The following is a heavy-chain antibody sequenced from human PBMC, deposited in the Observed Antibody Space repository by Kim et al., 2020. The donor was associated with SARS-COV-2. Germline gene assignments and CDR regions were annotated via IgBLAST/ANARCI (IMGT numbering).Heavy chain of an antibody. CDR3: ARERKGGLQDY. V-gene: IGHV4-39*07. D-gene: IGHD4-4*01. CDR2: IYYSGST. J-gene: IGHJ4*02. Sequence: SETLSLTCTVSGGSISSSSYYWGWIRQPPGKGLEWIGSIYYSGSTYYNPSLKSRVTISVDTSKNQFSLKLSSVTAADTAVYYCARERKGGLQDYWGQGTLVTVSS. CDR1: GGSISSSSYY.